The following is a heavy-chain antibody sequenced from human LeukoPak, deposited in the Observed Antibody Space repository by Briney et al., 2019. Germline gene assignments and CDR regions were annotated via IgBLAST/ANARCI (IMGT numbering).Heavy chain of an antibody. V-gene: IGHV4-59*01. CDR3: ARGVSRGYSYGRYYMDV. Sequence: SETLSLTCTVSGGSISSYYWSWIRQPPGKGLEWIGYIYYSGSTNYNPSLKSRVTISVDTSKNQFSLKLSSVTAADTAVYYCARGVSRGYSYGRYYMDVWGKGTTVTVS. J-gene: IGHJ6*03. CDR1: GGSISSYY. CDR2: IYYSGST. D-gene: IGHD5-18*01.